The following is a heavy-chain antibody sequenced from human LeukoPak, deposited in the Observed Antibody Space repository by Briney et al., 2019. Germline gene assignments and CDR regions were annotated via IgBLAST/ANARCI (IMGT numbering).Heavy chain of an antibody. Sequence: PGGSLRLSCAASAFTFSRYSMNWVRQAPGKGLEWVSSISGSSSYIYYADSVKGRFTISRDNAKNSLYLQMNSLRAEDTAVYYCARSYGSGPGDYWGQGTLVTVSS. CDR2: ISGSSSYI. CDR3: ARSYGSGPGDY. J-gene: IGHJ4*02. D-gene: IGHD3-10*01. CDR1: AFTFSRYS. V-gene: IGHV3-21*01.